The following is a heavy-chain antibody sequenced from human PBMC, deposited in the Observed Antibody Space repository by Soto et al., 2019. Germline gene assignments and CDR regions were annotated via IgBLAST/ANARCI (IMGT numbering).Heavy chain of an antibody. CDR3: ARVERGTATTVVDAFDI. J-gene: IGHJ3*02. CDR2: MSHSGGT. Sequence: QVQLQQRGAGLLKPSETLSLTCAVYGGFVSSGSYYWSWIRQPPGKGLEWIGEMSHSGGTHFNPSLKSRVTISVVTSKNQSSLKMRSVTAADTAVYYCARVERGTATTVVDAFDIWGPGTMVTVSS. V-gene: IGHV4-34*01. CDR1: GGFVSSGSYY. D-gene: IGHD1-1*01.